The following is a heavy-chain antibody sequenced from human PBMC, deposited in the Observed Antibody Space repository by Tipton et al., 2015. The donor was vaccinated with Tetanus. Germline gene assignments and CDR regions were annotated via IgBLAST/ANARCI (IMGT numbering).Heavy chain of an antibody. J-gene: IGHJ4*02. CDR1: GFTFSDYY. V-gene: IGHV3-11*01. D-gene: IGHD3-22*01. Sequence: SLRLSCAASGFTFSDYYMSWIRQAPGKGLEWVSYISSSGSTIYYADSVKGRFTISRDNAKNSLYLQMNSLRAEDTAVYYCARGQAYYDSSGYYFGFDYWGQGTLVTVSS. CDR2: ISSSGSTI. CDR3: ARGQAYYDSSGYYFGFDY.